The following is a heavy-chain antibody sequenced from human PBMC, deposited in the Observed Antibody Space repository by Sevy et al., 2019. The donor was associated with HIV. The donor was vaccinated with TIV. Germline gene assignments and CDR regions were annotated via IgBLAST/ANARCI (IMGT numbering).Heavy chain of an antibody. CDR1: GYTFTRYG. D-gene: IGHD3-22*01. CDR2: ISGNNDYT. V-gene: IGHV1-18*01. Sequence: ASVKVSCKASGYTFTRYGISWVRQAPGQGVEWMGWISGNNDYTNYAQKIQGRVTMTTDTSTSVAYMELRSLRSDDTAVYYCARDRNNYDSSGYPKGMDVWGQGTTVTVSS. CDR3: ARDRNNYDSSGYPKGMDV. J-gene: IGHJ6*02.